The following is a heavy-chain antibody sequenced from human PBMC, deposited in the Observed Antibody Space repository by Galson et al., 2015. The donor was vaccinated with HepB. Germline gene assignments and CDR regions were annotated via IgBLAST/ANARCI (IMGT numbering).Heavy chain of an antibody. V-gene: IGHV3-30*18. CDR3: AKDNFGELLYIVNYYYYYGMDV. CDR2: ISYDGSNK. CDR1: GFTFSSYG. J-gene: IGHJ6*02. D-gene: IGHD3-10*01. Sequence: SLRLSCASSGFTFSSYGMHWVRQAPGKGMEWVAVISYDGSNKYYADSVKGRFTISRDNSKNTLYLQMNSLRAEDTAVYYCAKDNFGELLYIVNYYYYYGMDVWGQGTTVTVSS.